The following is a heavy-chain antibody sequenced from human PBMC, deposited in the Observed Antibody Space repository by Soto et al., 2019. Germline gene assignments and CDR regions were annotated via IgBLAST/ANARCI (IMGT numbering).Heavy chain of an antibody. CDR2: ISAYNGNT. CDR3: ARDLAVVAAIWFAP. Sequence: ASVKVSCKASGYTFTSYGISWVRQAPGQGLEWMGWISAYNGNTNYAQKLQGRVTMTTDTSTSTAYMELSSLRSEDTAVYYCARDLAVVAAIWFAPWGQGTLVTVSS. J-gene: IGHJ5*01. D-gene: IGHD2-15*01. CDR1: GYTFTSYG. V-gene: IGHV1-18*01.